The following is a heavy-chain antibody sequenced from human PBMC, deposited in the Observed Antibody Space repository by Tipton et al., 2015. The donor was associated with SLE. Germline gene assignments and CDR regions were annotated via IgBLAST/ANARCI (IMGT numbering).Heavy chain of an antibody. CDR1: GGSISSSSYY. J-gene: IGHJ4*02. CDR3: ARGYDFWSGYLSYYSYYFDY. CDR2: IYYSGST. V-gene: IGHV4-39*07. D-gene: IGHD3-3*01. Sequence: TLSLTCTVSGGSISSSSYYWGWIRQPPGKGLEWIGSIYYSGSTYYNPSLKSRVTISVDTSKNQFSLKLSSVTAADTAVYYCARGYDFWSGYLSYYSYYFDYWGQGTLVTVSS.